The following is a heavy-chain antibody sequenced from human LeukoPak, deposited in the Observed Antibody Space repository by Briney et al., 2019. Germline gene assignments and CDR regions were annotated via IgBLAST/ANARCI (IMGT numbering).Heavy chain of an antibody. V-gene: IGHV3-30-3*01. CDR2: ISYDGSNK. Sequence: GGSLRLSCAASGFTFSSYAMHWVRQAPGKGLEWVAVISYDGSNKYYADSVKGRFTISRDNSKNTLYLQMNSLRAEDTAVYYCAKTRMVRGVISLAFDYWGQGTLVTVSS. CDR1: GFTFSSYA. D-gene: IGHD3-10*01. CDR3: AKTRMVRGVISLAFDY. J-gene: IGHJ4*02.